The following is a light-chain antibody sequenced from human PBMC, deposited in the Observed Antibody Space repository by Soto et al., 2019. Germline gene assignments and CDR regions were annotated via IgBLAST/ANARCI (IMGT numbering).Light chain of an antibody. CDR2: KAS. CDR1: QTISSW. V-gene: IGKV1-5*03. J-gene: IGKJ1*01. CDR3: HHYDSYSEA. Sequence: DIQMTQSPSTLSGSVGDRVTITCRASQTISSWLAWYQQKPGKAPKLLIYKASTLKSGVPSRFSGSGSGTEFTLTISSLQPDDFANYYCHHYDSYSEAFGQGPKVELK.